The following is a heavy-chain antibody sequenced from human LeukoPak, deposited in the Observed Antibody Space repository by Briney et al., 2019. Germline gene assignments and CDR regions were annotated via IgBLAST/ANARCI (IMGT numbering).Heavy chain of an antibody. CDR1: GGSISSYY. V-gene: IGHV4-59*01. CDR2: IYYSGST. D-gene: IGHD3-16*02. Sequence: PSETLSLTCTVSGGSISSYYWSWIRQPPGKGLEWIGYIYYSGSTNYNPSLKSRVTISVDTSKNQFSLKLSSVTAADTAVYYCARSVTFGGVIVLWGQGTLVTVSS. J-gene: IGHJ4*02. CDR3: ARSVTFGGVIVL.